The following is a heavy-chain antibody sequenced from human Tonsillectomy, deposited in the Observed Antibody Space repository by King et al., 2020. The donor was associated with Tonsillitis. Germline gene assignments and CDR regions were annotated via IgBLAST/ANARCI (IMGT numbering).Heavy chain of an antibody. CDR3: ARDRYIAAAINFDY. J-gene: IGHJ4*02. D-gene: IGHD6-13*01. CDR1: GYSISSGYY. Sequence: QLQESGPGLVKPSETLSLTCAVSGYSISSGYYWGWMRQPPGKGLEWIGSIYHTGSTYYNPSLKSRVTISVDTSTNQFSLKLSPVTAADTAVYYCARDRYIAAAINFDYWGQGTLVTVSS. V-gene: IGHV4-38-2*02. CDR2: IYHTGST.